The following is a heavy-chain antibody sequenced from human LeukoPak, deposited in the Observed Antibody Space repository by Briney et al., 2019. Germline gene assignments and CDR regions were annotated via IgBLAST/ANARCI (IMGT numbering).Heavy chain of an antibody. CDR2: INHSGGT. CDR3: AGFTVTRPGAEYYFDY. D-gene: IGHD4-17*01. V-gene: IGHV4-34*01. J-gene: IGHJ4*02. Sequence: PSETLSLTCAVYGGSFSGYYWSWIPQPPRKGLDEIGEINHSGGTNYNPSLKSRVTISVDTSKNQFSLKLSSVTAADTAVYYCAGFTVTRPGAEYYFDYWGQGTLVTVSS. CDR1: GGSFSGYY.